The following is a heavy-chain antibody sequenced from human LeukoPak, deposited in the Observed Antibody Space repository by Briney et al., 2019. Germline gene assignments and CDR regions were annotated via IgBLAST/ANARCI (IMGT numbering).Heavy chain of an antibody. CDR2: IYYSGST. CDR3: ARSHYYDSSGYYRDAFDI. D-gene: IGHD3-22*01. Sequence: SETLSLTCTVSGGSISSYYWSWIRQPPGKGLEWIGYIYYSGSTNYNPSLKSRVTISVDTSKNQFSLKLSSVTAADTAVYYCARSHYYDSSGYYRDAFDIWGQGTMVIVSS. V-gene: IGHV4-59*01. J-gene: IGHJ3*02. CDR1: GGSISSYY.